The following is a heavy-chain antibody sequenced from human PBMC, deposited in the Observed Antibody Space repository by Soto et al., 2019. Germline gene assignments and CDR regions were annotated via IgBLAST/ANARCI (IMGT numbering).Heavy chain of an antibody. V-gene: IGHV3-15*07. CDR2: IKSKTDGGTT. J-gene: IGHJ4*02. CDR1: SNAW. CDR3: TTLGDIVLVPAASY. D-gene: IGHD2-2*01. Sequence: SNAWMNWVRQAPGKGLEWVGRIKSKTDGGTTDYAAPVKGRFTISRDDSKNTLYLQMNSLKTEDTAVYYCTTLGDIVLVPAASYWGQGTLVTVSS.